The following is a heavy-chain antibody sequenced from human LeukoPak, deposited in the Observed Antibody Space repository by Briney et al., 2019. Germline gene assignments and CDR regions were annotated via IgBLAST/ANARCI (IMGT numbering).Heavy chain of an antibody. CDR3: ARMYYDFWSGYSITYSYYYYMDV. CDR1: GGSISSYY. Sequence: SETLSLTCTVSGGSISSYYWSWIRQPPGKGLGWIGYIYYSGSTNYNPSLKSRVTISVDTSKNQFSLKLSSVTAADTAVYYCARMYYDFWSGYSITYSYYYYMDVWGKGTTVTVSS. V-gene: IGHV4-59*01. J-gene: IGHJ6*03. CDR2: IYYSGST. D-gene: IGHD3-3*01.